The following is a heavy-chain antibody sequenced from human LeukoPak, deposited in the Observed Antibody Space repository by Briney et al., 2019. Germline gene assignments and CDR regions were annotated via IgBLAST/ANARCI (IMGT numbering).Heavy chain of an antibody. V-gene: IGHV3-30*03. CDR3: FSPYDSSAWNAFDI. Sequence: GGSLRLSCAAAGFTFSDYGMHWVRQAPGKGLEWVAVTSYDGSNEYYADSVRGRFTISRDKSNNTLYLQMNSLRAEDTAVYYCFSPYDSSAWNAFDIWGQGTMVTVSS. D-gene: IGHD3-22*01. CDR2: TSYDGSNE. CDR1: GFTFSDYG. J-gene: IGHJ3*02.